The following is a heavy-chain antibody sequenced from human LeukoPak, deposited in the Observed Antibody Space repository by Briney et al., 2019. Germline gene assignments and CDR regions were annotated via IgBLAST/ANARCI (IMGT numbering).Heavy chain of an antibody. CDR3: STVSGAGNKDFDY. CDR2: IRSHRDGGTT. CDR1: RFTFSDIW. Sequence: PGGSLRLSCAASRFTFSDIWMSWVRQAPGKGLEWVGRIRSHRDGGTTDYAAFVKGRFIISRDDSKGIVYLQMNTLTTEDTAVYSCSTVSGAGNKDFDYWGQGTLVSVSS. J-gene: IGHJ4*02. V-gene: IGHV3-15*01. D-gene: IGHD2/OR15-2a*01.